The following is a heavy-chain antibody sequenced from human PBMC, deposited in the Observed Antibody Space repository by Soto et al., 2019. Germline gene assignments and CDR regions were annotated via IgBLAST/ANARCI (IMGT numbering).Heavy chain of an antibody. CDR2: VSYSGKT. CDR3: ARQKYTVVTAFDV. Sequence: QVQLQESGPGLVKTSDTLSLTCTVSGGSVTPYYWSWIRQSPGEGLEWIGYVSYSGKTGYNPSLKSRVSMSIDTSKNEFSLKLTSLTAADAATYYCARQKYTVVTAFDVWGQGTTVAVSS. V-gene: IGHV4-59*02. CDR1: GGSVTPYY. D-gene: IGHD2-15*01. J-gene: IGHJ3*01.